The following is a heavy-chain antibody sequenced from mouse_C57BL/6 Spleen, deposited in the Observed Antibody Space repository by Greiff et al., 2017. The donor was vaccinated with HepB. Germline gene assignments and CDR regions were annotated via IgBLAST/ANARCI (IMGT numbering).Heavy chain of an antibody. Sequence: VQLQQSGAELVRPGSSVKLSCKASGYTFTSYWMHWVKQRPIQGLEWIGNIDPSDSETHYNQKFKDKATLTVDKSSSTAYMQLSSRTSEDSAFYYCALPYDGFAYWGQGTTLTVSS. CDR1: GYTFTSYW. J-gene: IGHJ2*01. V-gene: IGHV1-52*01. CDR2: IDPSDSET. CDR3: ALPYDGFAY. D-gene: IGHD2-3*01.